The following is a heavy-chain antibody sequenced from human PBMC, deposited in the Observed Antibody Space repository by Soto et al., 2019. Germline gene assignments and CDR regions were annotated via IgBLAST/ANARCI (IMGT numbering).Heavy chain of an antibody. CDR2: IWYDGSKK. CDR1: GFTFSSFG. J-gene: IGHJ6*02. D-gene: IGHD3-3*01. Sequence: QPGGSLRLSCAASGFTFSSFGMHWVRQAPGKGLEWVSLIWYDGSKKSYGDSVKGRFTISRDNSRNTVYLQMNSLRADDTAAYYCARDASYYSLWSGYYPSRNGMDVWGQGTTVTVSS. V-gene: IGHV3-33*01. CDR3: ARDASYYSLWSGYYPSRNGMDV.